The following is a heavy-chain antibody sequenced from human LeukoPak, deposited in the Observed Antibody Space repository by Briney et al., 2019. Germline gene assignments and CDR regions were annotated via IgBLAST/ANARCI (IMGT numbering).Heavy chain of an antibody. CDR3: ARLNDYVLYFDY. Sequence: GGSLRLSCAASGFTFSSYAMHWVRQAPGKGLEWVAVISYDGSNKYYADSVKGRFTISRDNSKNTLYLQMNSLRAEDTAVYYCARLNDYVLYFDYWGQGTLVTVSS. CDR2: ISYDGSNK. CDR1: GFTFSSYA. V-gene: IGHV3-30-3*01. D-gene: IGHD4-17*01. J-gene: IGHJ4*02.